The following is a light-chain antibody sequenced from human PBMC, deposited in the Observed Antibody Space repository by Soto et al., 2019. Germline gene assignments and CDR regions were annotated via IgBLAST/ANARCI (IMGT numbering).Light chain of an antibody. J-gene: IGKJ1*01. CDR1: QSITNY. CDR3: QQAYCAPGT. Sequence: DIPVTPSPSALSASVGDRVTITCRASQSITNYLNWVQQNPLKAPKLLTYSASSLQAAVSSRFSGSGSGTDFTLTVTTLQPEDFATDCCQQAYCAPGTLGQGTKVYIK. V-gene: IGKV1-39*01. CDR2: SAS.